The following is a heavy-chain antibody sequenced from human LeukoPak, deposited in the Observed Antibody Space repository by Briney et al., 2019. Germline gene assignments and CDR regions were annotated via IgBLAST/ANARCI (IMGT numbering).Heavy chain of an antibody. Sequence: ASVKVSCKASGYTFTGYYMHWVRQAPGQGREWMGWINPNSGGTNYAQKFQGRVTMTRDTSISTAYMELSRLRSDDTAVYYCARDGMVQGVYDAFDIWGQGTMVTVSS. D-gene: IGHD3-10*01. V-gene: IGHV1-2*02. CDR1: GYTFTGYY. CDR2: INPNSGGT. J-gene: IGHJ3*02. CDR3: ARDGMVQGVYDAFDI.